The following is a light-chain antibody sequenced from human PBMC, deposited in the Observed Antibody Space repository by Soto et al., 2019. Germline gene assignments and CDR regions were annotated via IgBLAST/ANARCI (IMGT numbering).Light chain of an antibody. CDR2: LNN. V-gene: IGLV1-44*01. CDR1: SSNIGRNT. J-gene: IGLJ3*02. Sequence: QSVLTQPPSASGPPGQRVTISCSGSSSNIGRNTVNWYQQLPGTAPKILVYLNNQRHSGVPDRFSGSKSGTSASLAISGLQSEDEADYYCAAWDDTLTGWVFGGGTKLTVL. CDR3: AAWDDTLTGWV.